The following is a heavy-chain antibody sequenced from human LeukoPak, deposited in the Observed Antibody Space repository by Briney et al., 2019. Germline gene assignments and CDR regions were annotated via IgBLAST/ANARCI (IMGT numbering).Heavy chain of an antibody. D-gene: IGHD6-13*01. V-gene: IGHV4-4*07. CDR3: ARDSGSWSYWYFDL. Sequence: PSETLSLTCTVSGGSISSYYWSWIRQPAGKGVEWIGRIYTSGSTNYNPSLKSRVTMSVDTSKNQFSLKLSSVTAADTAVYYCARDSGSWSYWYFDLWGRGTLVTVSS. CDR2: IYTSGST. CDR1: GGSISSYY. J-gene: IGHJ2*01.